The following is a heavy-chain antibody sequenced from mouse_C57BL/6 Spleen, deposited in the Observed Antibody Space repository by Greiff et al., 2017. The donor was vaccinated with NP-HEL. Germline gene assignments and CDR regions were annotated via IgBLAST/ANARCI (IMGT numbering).Heavy chain of an antibody. CDR3: AREATTAPLDY. CDR2: ISSGGSYT. D-gene: IGHD1-2*01. CDR1: GFTFSSYG. J-gene: IGHJ4*01. Sequence: EVKLVESGGDLVKPGGSLKLSCAASGFTFSSYGMSWVRQTPDKRLEWVATISSGGSYTYYPDSVKGRFTISRDNAKNTLYLQMSSLKSEDTAMYYCAREATTAPLDYWGQGTSVTVSS. V-gene: IGHV5-6*01.